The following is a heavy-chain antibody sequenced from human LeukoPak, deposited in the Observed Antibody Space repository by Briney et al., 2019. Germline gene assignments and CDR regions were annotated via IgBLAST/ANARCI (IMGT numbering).Heavy chain of an antibody. CDR1: GFTFSSYA. CDR2: ISGSGGNI. CDR3: AKAIVVPAAIDY. Sequence: GGSLRLSCAVSGFTFSSYAMSWVRQAPGKGLEWVSVISGSGGNIDYADSVKGRFSISRDNSKNTLYLQMNSLRAEDTAVYYCAKAIVVPAAIDYWGQGTLVTVSS. D-gene: IGHD2-2*02. J-gene: IGHJ4*02. V-gene: IGHV3-23*01.